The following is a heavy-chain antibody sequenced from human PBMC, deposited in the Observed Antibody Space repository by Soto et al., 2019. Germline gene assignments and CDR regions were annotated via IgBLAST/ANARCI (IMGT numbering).Heavy chain of an antibody. J-gene: IGHJ4*02. D-gene: IGHD5-12*01. CDR3: AHSQRGPRDF. CDR1: GFSLTTSGVG. CDR2: IYWDDDK. Sequence: SGPTLVNPTQTLTLTCTFSGFSLTTSGVGVGWIRQPPGKALEWLALIYWDDDKRYSPSLRSRLTITKDTSRNQVVLTVSNMDPMDTATYFCAHSQRGPRDFWGPGILVTVSS. V-gene: IGHV2-5*02.